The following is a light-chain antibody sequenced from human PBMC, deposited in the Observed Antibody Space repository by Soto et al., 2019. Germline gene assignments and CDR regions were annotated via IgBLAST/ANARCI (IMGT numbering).Light chain of an antibody. V-gene: IGLV4-69*01. Sequence: QPVLTQSPSASASLGASVNLTCTLSSGHSKYAIAWHQQQPGKGPRFLMRVNSDGSHNKGDGIPDRFSGSSSGAERYFTISSLQSEDEADYYCQTWGTSFVGFGGGTKLTVL. CDR1: SGHSKYA. CDR3: QTWGTSFVG. CDR2: VNSDGSH. J-gene: IGLJ2*01.